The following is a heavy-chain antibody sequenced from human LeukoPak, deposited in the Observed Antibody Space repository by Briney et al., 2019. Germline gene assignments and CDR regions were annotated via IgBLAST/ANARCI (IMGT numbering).Heavy chain of an antibody. Sequence: SETLSLTCTVSGYSISSGHYWGWIRQPPGKGLEWIGSMYHSGSTYYNPSLKSRVTISVDTSKNQFSLKLSSVTAADTAVYYCARGKSMVRGYYYYYYYMDVWGKGTTVTISS. CDR1: GYSISSGHY. CDR3: ARGKSMVRGYYYYYYYMDV. CDR2: MYHSGST. V-gene: IGHV4-38-2*02. J-gene: IGHJ6*03. D-gene: IGHD3-10*01.